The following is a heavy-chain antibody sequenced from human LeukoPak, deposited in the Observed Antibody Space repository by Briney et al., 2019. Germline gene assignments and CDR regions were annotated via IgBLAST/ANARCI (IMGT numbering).Heavy chain of an antibody. Sequence: PGGSLRLSCAASGFTFSSYGMNRVRQAPGKGLEWVSYISSSGSTIFYADSVRGRFTISRDNAKNSLYLQMNSLRAEDTAVYYCARDSIAVAGIWDYYYGMDVWGQGTTVTVSS. CDR2: ISSSGSTI. J-gene: IGHJ6*02. CDR3: ARDSIAVAGIWDYYYGMDV. CDR1: GFTFSSYG. D-gene: IGHD6-19*01. V-gene: IGHV3-48*03.